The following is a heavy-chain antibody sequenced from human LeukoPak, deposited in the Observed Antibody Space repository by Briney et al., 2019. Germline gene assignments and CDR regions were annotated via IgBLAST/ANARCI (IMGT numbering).Heavy chain of an antibody. V-gene: IGHV1-18*01. CDR2: ISAYNGNT. CDR3: AKSIWEIAAAGALDY. Sequence: ASVKVSCKASGYTFTSYGISWVRQAPGQGLEWMGWISAYNGNTNYAQKLQGRVTMTTDTSTSTAYMELRSLRSDDTAVYYCAKSIWEIAAAGALDYWGQGTLVTVSS. J-gene: IGHJ4*02. CDR1: GYTFTSYG. D-gene: IGHD6-13*01.